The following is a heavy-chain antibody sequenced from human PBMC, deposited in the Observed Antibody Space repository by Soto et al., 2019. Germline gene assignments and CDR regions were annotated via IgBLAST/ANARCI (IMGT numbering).Heavy chain of an antibody. V-gene: IGHV5-10-1*01. CDR3: ARHGVAIWLGY. CDR1: VYTFSGHR. D-gene: IGHD6-19*01. J-gene: IGHJ4*02. CDR2: IDPSDSYI. Sequence: LQISCKTPVYTFSGHRISPVRQVPGKGLQWMGNIDPSDSYINYNPAFRGHVTFSVDKSNSTAYLHWRSLGPSDTAIYYCARHGVAIWLGYWGQGTLVTVSS.